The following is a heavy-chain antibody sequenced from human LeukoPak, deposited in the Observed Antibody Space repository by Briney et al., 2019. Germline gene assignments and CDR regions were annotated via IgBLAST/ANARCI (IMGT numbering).Heavy chain of an antibody. CDR1: GNTFTSYY. CDR2: INPSSGST. Sequence: GASVTVSCTASGNTFTSYYIHWVRQAPGQGLEWMGIINPSSGSTNYAQKFQGRVTMTRDTSTSTVYMELSSLRSEDTAICYCAITRGGYNGNYFAYWGQGTLVTVSS. CDR3: AITRGGYNGNYFAY. V-gene: IGHV1-46*01. J-gene: IGHJ4*02. D-gene: IGHD5-24*01.